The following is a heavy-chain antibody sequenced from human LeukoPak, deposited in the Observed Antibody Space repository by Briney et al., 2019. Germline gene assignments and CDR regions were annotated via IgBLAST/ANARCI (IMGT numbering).Heavy chain of an antibody. CDR1: GFTLSSYA. CDR3: ARYTHSSGFDY. CDR2: IDGGGGGT. Sequence: GGSLRLSCAASGFTLSSYAMTWVRQAPGRGLEWVSSIDGGGGGTYYADSVKGRFTISRDNSKNTLYLQMNSLRAEDTAVYYCARYTHSSGFDYWGQGTLVTVSS. V-gene: IGHV3-23*01. D-gene: IGHD6-19*01. J-gene: IGHJ4*02.